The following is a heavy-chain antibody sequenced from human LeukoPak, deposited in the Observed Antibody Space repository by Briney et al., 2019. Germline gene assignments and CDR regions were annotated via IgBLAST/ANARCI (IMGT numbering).Heavy chain of an antibody. D-gene: IGHD1-26*01. V-gene: IGHV3-66*02. CDR3: ARDRSGSTYYYYGMDV. Sequence: GGSLRLSCAASGFTVSSNYMSWDRQAPGKGLEWVSVIYSGGSTYYADSVKGRFTISRDNSKNTLYLQMNSLGAEDTAVYYCARDRSGSTYYYYGMDVWGQGTTVTVSS. CDR2: IYSGGST. J-gene: IGHJ6*02. CDR1: GFTVSSNY.